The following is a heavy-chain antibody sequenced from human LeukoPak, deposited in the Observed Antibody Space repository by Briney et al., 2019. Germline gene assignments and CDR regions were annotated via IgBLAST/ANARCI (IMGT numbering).Heavy chain of an antibody. D-gene: IGHD5-24*01. J-gene: IGHJ4*02. CDR3: ARDVRAGDGYNYDY. CDR1: GGSTSDHY. Sequence: KPSETLSLTCTVSGGSTSDHYWTWTRQPPGKGLEWIGFVFHTGNTDYNPSLKSRVTISLDTSKNKFFLILSSVTAADTAVYYCARDVRAGDGYNYDYWGQGTLVTVSS. CDR2: VFHTGNT. V-gene: IGHV4-59*11.